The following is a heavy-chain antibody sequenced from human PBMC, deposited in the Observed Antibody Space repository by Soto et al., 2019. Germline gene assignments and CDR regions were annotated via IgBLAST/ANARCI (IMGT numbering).Heavy chain of an antibody. J-gene: IGHJ4*02. CDR1: GDSLSSNSAA. Sequence: SQTLSLTCAISGDSLSSNSAAWNWIRQSPSRGLEWLGRTYYRSKWYNDYAASVKSRMTINPDTSKNQFSLQLNSVTPEDTAVYYCVRGDGDYNDGNGYLGRHWGQGTLVTVSS. CDR2: TYYRSKWYN. V-gene: IGHV6-1*01. D-gene: IGHD5-18*01. CDR3: VRGDGDYNDGNGYLGRH.